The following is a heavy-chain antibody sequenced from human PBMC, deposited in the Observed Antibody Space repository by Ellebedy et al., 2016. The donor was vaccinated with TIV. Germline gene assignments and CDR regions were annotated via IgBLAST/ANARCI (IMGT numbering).Heavy chain of an antibody. V-gene: IGHV1-18*01. CDR3: ARWDHHCSGGSCYDY. CDR1: GYTFTNHG. J-gene: IGHJ4*02. CDR2: ISAYNGNT. Sequence: ASVKVSXXASGYTFTNHGISWVRQAPGKGLEWMGWISAYNGNTKYAQKLQDRVTMTADTSSNTAYMELRSLRSDDTAVYYCARWDHHCSGGSCYDYWGQGTLVTVSS. D-gene: IGHD2-15*01.